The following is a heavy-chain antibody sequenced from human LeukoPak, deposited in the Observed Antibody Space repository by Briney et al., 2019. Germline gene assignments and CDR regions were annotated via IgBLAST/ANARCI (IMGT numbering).Heavy chain of an antibody. V-gene: IGHV3-7*01. CDR3: ARLDDFWSGYWGNYYYMDV. Sequence: GGSLRLSCAASGFTFSSYWMSWVRLAPGKGLEWVANIKQDGSEKYYVDSVKGRFTISRDNAKNSLYLQMNSLRAEDTAVYYCARLDDFWSGYWGNYYYMDVWGKGTTVTVSS. CDR1: GFTFSSYW. J-gene: IGHJ6*03. CDR2: IKQDGSEK. D-gene: IGHD3-3*01.